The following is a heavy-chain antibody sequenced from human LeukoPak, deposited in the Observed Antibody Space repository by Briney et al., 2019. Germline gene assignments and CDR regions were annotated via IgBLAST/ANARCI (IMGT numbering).Heavy chain of an antibody. CDR2: ISGSGGST. CDR3: AKVRGSDSGYDPDYYDSSGYGIDY. CDR1: GFTFDDYA. J-gene: IGHJ4*02. V-gene: IGHV3-23*01. Sequence: PGGSLRLSCAASGFTFDDYAMHWVRQAPGKGLEWVSAISGSGGSTYYADSVKGRFTISRDNSKNTLYLQMNSLRAEDTAVYYCAKVRGSDSGYDPDYYDSSGYGIDYWGQGTLVTVST. D-gene: IGHD3-22*01.